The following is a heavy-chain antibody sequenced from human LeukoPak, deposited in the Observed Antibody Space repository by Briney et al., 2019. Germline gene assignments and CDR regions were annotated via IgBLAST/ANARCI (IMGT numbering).Heavy chain of an antibody. CDR1: GFTFSSYA. CDR2: ISGSGGST. Sequence: GGSLRLSCAASGFTFSSYAMICVREAPGKGVECVSAISGSGGSTYYADSVKGRFTISRDNSKNTLYLQMNSLRAEDTAVYYCAKDNYYGSGSYYDDAFDIWGQGTMVTVSS. CDR3: AKDNYYGSGSYYDDAFDI. J-gene: IGHJ3*02. V-gene: IGHV3-23*01. D-gene: IGHD3-10*01.